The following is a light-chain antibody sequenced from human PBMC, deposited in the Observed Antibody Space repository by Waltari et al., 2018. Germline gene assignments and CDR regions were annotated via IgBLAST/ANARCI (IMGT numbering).Light chain of an antibody. J-gene: IGKJ4*01. CDR3: QQFHTSPRT. CDR2: SAS. V-gene: IGKV3-20*01. CDR1: QSVSNNF. Sequence: EIVLTQSPGTLSLSPGDRATLSCRASQSVSNNFLAWYQQRPGRTPRLLIYSASSRATGIPGRFSGSGSGTDFTLTITRLEPEDAAVYYCQQFHTSPRTFGGGTKVEVK.